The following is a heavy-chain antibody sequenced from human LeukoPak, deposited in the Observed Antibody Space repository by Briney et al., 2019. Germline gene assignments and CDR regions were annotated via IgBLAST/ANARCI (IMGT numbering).Heavy chain of an antibody. J-gene: IGHJ4*02. CDR2: IYYSGST. CDR1: GGSISSSSYY. D-gene: IGHD3-10*01. Sequence: SETLSLTCTVSGGSISSSSYYWGWIRQPPGKGLEWIGSIYYSGSTYYNPSLKSRVTISVDTSKNQFSLKLSSVTAADTAVYYCARHQPYYGSGSYTDYWGQGTLVTVSS. CDR3: ARHQPYYGSGSYTDY. V-gene: IGHV4-39*01.